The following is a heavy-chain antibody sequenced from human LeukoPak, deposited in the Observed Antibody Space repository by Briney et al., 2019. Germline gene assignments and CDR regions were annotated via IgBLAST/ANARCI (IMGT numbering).Heavy chain of an antibody. CDR2: INPNSGGT. Sequence: GASVKVSCKASGYTFTGYYMHWVRQAPGQGLEWMGWINPNSGGTNYAQKFQGRVTMTRDTSISTAYMELSSLRSEDTAVYYCAIRRIAAAGSWVVFSSDPYGMDVWGQGTTVTVSS. CDR1: GYTFTGYY. D-gene: IGHD6-13*01. CDR3: AIRRIAAAGSWVVFSSDPYGMDV. V-gene: IGHV1-2*02. J-gene: IGHJ6*02.